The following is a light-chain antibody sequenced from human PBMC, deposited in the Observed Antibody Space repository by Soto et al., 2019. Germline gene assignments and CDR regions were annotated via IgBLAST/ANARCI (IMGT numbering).Light chain of an antibody. V-gene: IGKV1-6*01. Sequence: AIQMTQSPSPLSASVGDRVTISCRASQGIGNALGWYQQQPGKPPKVLIYGASNLQSGVPPRLSGSGSGTDFTLAISSLQPEDSATYYCLQDINYPWTFGQGTKVDIK. CDR2: GAS. CDR3: LQDINYPWT. CDR1: QGIGNA. J-gene: IGKJ1*01.